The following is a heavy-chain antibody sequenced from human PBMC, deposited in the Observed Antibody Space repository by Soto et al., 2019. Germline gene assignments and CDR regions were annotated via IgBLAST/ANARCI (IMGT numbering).Heavy chain of an antibody. Sequence: ASVKVSCKASGYTFTSYYMHWVRQAPGQGLEWMGIINPSGGSTSYAQKFQGRVTMTRDTSTSTVYMELSSLRSEDTAVYYCARHSIVGYCSGGSCHEYYYGMDVWGQGTTVTVSS. J-gene: IGHJ6*02. CDR2: INPSGGST. CDR1: GYTFTSYY. V-gene: IGHV1-46*01. D-gene: IGHD2-15*01. CDR3: ARHSIVGYCSGGSCHEYYYGMDV.